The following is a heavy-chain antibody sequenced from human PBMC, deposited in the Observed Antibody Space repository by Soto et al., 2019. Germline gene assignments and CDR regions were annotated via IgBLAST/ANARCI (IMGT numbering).Heavy chain of an antibody. Sequence: GASVKVSCKASGYTFTSYGISWVRQAPGQGLEWMGWISAYSGGTNYAQKFQGWVTMTRDTSISTAYMELSRLRSDDTAVYYCARGLPLMVRGVIPGNYYYYMDVWGKGTTVTVSS. CDR1: GYTFTSYG. CDR2: ISAYSGGT. D-gene: IGHD3-10*01. J-gene: IGHJ6*03. V-gene: IGHV1-2*04. CDR3: ARGLPLMVRGVIPGNYYYYMDV.